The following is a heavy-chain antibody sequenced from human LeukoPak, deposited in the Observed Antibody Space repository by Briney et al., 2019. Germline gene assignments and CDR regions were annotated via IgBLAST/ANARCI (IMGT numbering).Heavy chain of an antibody. V-gene: IGHV4-34*01. CDR3: ARGPTIVGAPFDY. J-gene: IGHJ4*02. D-gene: IGHD1-26*01. Sequence: KPSETLSLTCAVYGGSFSGYYWSWIRQPPGKGLEWIGEINHSGSTNYNPSLKSRVTISVDTSKNQFSLKLSSVTAADTAVYYCARGPTIVGAPFDYWGRGTLVTVSS. CDR2: INHSGST. CDR1: GGSFSGYY.